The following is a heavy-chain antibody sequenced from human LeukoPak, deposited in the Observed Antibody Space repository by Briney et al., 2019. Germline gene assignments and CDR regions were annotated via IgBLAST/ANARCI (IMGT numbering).Heavy chain of an antibody. Sequence: SETLSLTCTVSGGSISSYYWSWVRQPPGKGLEWIGYIYYSGSTNYNPSLKSRVTISVDTTKNQFSLKLSSVTAADTAVYYCARALPQMATISNLFDYWGQGTLVTVSS. D-gene: IGHD5-24*01. CDR1: GGSISSYY. J-gene: IGHJ4*02. CDR2: IYYSGST. V-gene: IGHV4-59*01. CDR3: ARALPQMATISNLFDY.